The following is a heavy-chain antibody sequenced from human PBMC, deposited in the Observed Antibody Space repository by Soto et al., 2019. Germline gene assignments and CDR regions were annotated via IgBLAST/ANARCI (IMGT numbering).Heavy chain of an antibody. V-gene: IGHV4-39*01. CDR1: GGSISSSSYY. CDR2: IYYSGST. D-gene: IGHD2-2*01. Sequence: SETLSLTCTVSGGSISSSSYYWGWIRQPPGKGLEWIGSIYYSGSTYYNPSLKSRVTISVDTSKNQFSLKLSSVTAADTAVYYCARLGDIVVVPAAIRSLEDNWFDPWGQGTLVTVSS. J-gene: IGHJ5*02. CDR3: ARLGDIVVVPAAIRSLEDNWFDP.